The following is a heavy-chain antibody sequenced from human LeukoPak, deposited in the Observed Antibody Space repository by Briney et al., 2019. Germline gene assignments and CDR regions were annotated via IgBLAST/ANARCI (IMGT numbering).Heavy chain of an antibody. V-gene: IGHV4-59*02. D-gene: IGHD2-15*01. CDR1: GGSVSGYY. CDR2: VYYSGST. CDR3: ARIHRYCSGGACYVLDN. Sequence: PSETLSLTCVVSGGSVSGYYWGWIRQPPGRGLEWLGYVYYSGSTNYNPSFKSRITISVDTSRNQFSLQLSSVTAADTAVYYCARIHRYCSGGACYVLDNWGQGTLVAVSS. J-gene: IGHJ4*02.